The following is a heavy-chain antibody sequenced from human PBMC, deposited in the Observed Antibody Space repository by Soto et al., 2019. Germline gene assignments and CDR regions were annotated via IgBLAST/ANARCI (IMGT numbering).Heavy chain of an antibody. J-gene: IGHJ4*02. CDR2: ISYDGSSQ. CDR1: GFTFSNYG. V-gene: IGHV3-30*18. Sequence: QVQLVESGGGVVQPGRSLRLSCVASGFTFSNYGMHWVRQAPGKGLEWVAVISYDGSSQHYADSVKGRFTISRDNSKKTLYVQMKSLRAEDTAVYYCAKDGGWELPRGRGSDYWGQGTLVTVSS. D-gene: IGHD1-26*01. CDR3: AKDGGWELPRGRGSDY.